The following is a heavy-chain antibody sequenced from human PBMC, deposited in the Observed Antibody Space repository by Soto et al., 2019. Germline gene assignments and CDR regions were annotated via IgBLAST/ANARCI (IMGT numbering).Heavy chain of an antibody. J-gene: IGHJ6*02. D-gene: IGHD2-2*01. CDR2: IYPGDSDT. Sequence: GESLKISCKGSGYTFTDYWIGWVRQLPGKGLEWMGIIYPGDSDTRYSPSFQGQVTITADKSTSTAYLQWNTLKASDTAMYYCARHISCPPYYYYYGLNVWGQGTTVTVSS. V-gene: IGHV5-51*01. CDR1: GYTFTDYW. CDR3: ARHISCPPYYYYYGLNV.